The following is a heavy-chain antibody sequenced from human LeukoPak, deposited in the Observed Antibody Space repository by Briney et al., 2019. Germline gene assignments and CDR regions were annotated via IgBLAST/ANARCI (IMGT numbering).Heavy chain of an antibody. CDR2: ISSNGGST. D-gene: IGHD3-22*01. CDR3: ARDFYYDSSGYYDY. Sequence: PGGSLRLSCAASGFTFSSHAMHWVRQAPGKGLEYVSAISSNGGSTYYANSVKGRFTISRDNSKNTLYLQMGSLRAEDMAVYYCARDFYYDSSGYYDYWGQGTLVTVSS. CDR1: GFTFSSHA. J-gene: IGHJ4*02. V-gene: IGHV3-64*01.